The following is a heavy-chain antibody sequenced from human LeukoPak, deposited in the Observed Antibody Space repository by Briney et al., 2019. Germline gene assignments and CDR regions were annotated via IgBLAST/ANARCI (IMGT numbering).Heavy chain of an antibody. V-gene: IGHV4-4*07. CDR3: ARSFGTRYYYYYMDV. CDR1: GGSISSYY. CDR2: IYTSGST. J-gene: IGHJ6*03. D-gene: IGHD2-8*01. Sequence: SETLSLTCTVSGGSISSYYWSWIRQPAGKGLEWIGRIYTSGSTNYNPSLKSRVTMSVDTSKNQFSLKLSSVSAADTAVYYCARSFGTRYYYYYMDVWGKGTTVTVSS.